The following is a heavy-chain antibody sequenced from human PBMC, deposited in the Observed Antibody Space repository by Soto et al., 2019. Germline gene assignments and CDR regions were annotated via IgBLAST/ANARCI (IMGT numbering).Heavy chain of an antibody. J-gene: IGHJ6*02. Sequence: EVQLLESGGGLVQPGGSLKPSGAASGFTFSTYAMSGVRQVPGKGLDWVSAIIVSGGGTYYATSVKGRFTISRDNSKNTLYLQMNSLRAEDTAVYYCAKPTLKINDFWSLWGYYGMDVWGQGTTVTVSS. V-gene: IGHV3-23*01. CDR1: GFTFSTYA. CDR3: AKPTLKINDFWSLWGYYGMDV. D-gene: IGHD3-3*01. CDR2: IIVSGGGT.